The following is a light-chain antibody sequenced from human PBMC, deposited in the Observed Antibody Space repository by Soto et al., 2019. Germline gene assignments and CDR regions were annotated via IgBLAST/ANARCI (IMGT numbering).Light chain of an antibody. J-gene: IGKJ4*01. CDR2: GAS. CDR3: QQYHTWPVT. CDR1: ESVKTN. Sequence: RVMTQSPATLSVSPGERVTLSCRASESVKTNLAWYRHKPGQSPRLLISGASTGATGIPARFSGSRSGTEFTLTINSLQSEDFAVYYCQQYHTWPVTFGGGTKVEIK. V-gene: IGKV3-15*01.